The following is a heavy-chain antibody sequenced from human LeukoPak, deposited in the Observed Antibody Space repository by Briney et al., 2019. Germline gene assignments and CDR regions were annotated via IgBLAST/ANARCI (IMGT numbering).Heavy chain of an antibody. V-gene: IGHV5-51*01. CDR3: ARQITIFGVA. D-gene: IGHD3-3*01. CDR2: IYPGDSDT. CDR1: GYSFTSYW. Sequence: HGESLKISCKGSGYSFTSYWIGWVRQMPGKGLEWMGIIYPGDSDTRYSPSFQGQVTISADKPISTAYLQWSSLKASDTVMYYCARQITIFGVAWGQGTLVTVSS. J-gene: IGHJ4*02.